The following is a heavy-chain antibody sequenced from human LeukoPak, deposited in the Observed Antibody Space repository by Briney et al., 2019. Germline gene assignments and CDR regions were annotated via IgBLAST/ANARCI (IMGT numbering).Heavy chain of an antibody. CDR2: IYYSGST. J-gene: IGHJ6*03. CDR3: ARSPIVVVPTALEGYHYYMDV. Sequence: SETLSLTCTVSGGSISSYCWSWIRQPPGKGLEWIGYIYYSGSTNYNPSLKSRVTISVDTSKNQFSLKLSSVTAADTAVYYCARSPIVVVPTALEGYHYYMDVWGKGTTVTVSS. CDR1: GGSISSYC. V-gene: IGHV4-59*01. D-gene: IGHD2-2*01.